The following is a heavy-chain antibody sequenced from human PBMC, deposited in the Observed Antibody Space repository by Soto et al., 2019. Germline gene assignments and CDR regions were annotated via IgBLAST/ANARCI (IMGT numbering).Heavy chain of an antibody. CDR1: GGSFSGYY. Sequence: SETLSLTCAVYGGSFSGYYWSWIRQPPGKGLEWIGEINHSGSTNYNPSLKSRVTISVDTSKNQFSLKLNSVTAADTAVYYCARDKSGYDYIDYWGQGTLVTVSS. V-gene: IGHV4-34*01. D-gene: IGHD3-3*01. CDR3: ARDKSGYDYIDY. CDR2: INHSGST. J-gene: IGHJ4*02.